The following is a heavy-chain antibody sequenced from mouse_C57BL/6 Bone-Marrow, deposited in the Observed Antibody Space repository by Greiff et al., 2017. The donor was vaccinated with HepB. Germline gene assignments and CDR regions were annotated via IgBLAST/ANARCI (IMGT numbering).Heavy chain of an antibody. J-gene: IGHJ1*03. CDR3: ARSGVGRGYFDV. CDR2: IDPSDSYT. CDR1: GYTFTSYW. Sequence: QVQLKQPGAELVMPGASVKLSCKASGYTFTSYWMHWVKQRPGQGLEWIGEIDPSDSYTNYNQKFKGKSTLTVDKSSSTAYMQLSSLTSEDSAVYYCARSGVGRGYFDVWGTGTTVTVSS. D-gene: IGHD4-1*01. V-gene: IGHV1-69*01.